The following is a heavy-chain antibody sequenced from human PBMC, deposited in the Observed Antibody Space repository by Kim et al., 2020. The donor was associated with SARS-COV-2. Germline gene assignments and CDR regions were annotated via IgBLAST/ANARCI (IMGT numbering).Heavy chain of an antibody. CDR2: SYT. J-gene: IGHJ5*02. D-gene: IGHD6-13*01. CDR3: ARLSYSSSWYSRWFDP. Sequence: SYTNYSPSFQGHVTISADKSISTAYLQWSSLKASDTAMYYCARLSYSSSWYSRWFDPWGQGTLVTVSS. V-gene: IGHV5-10-1*01.